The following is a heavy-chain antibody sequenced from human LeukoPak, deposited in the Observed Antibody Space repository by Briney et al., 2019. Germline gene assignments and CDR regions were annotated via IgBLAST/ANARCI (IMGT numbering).Heavy chain of an antibody. Sequence: SVKVSCKASGYTFTGYYMHWVRQAPGQGLEWMGWINPNSGCTNYAQKFQGRVTMTRDTSISTAYMELSRLRSDDTAVYYCARGEYSASWFDPWGKGTLVTVSS. CDR3: ARGEYSASWFDP. D-gene: IGHD2/OR15-2a*01. V-gene: IGHV1-2*02. J-gene: IGHJ5*02. CDR2: INPNSGCT. CDR1: GYTFTGYY.